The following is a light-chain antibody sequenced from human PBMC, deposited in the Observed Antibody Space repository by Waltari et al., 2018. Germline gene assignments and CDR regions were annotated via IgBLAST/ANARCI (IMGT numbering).Light chain of an antibody. CDR3: QQYNSYSIT. V-gene: IGKV1-5*03. CDR2: RAS. CDR1: QTISSW. Sequence: DIQMTQSPSTLSASVGDRVTITCRASQTISSWLAWYQQQPGKPPRLLIYRASTLESGVPSRFSGSGSGTEFTLTISSLQPDDFATYYCQQYNSYSITFGQGTRLEIK. J-gene: IGKJ5*01.